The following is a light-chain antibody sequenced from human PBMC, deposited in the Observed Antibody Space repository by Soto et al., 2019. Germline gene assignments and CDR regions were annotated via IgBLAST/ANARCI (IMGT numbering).Light chain of an antibody. CDR3: QQSYSTPPWT. V-gene: IGKV1-39*01. CDR2: AAS. CDR1: QSISSY. J-gene: IGKJ1*01. Sequence: IQMTQYPSSLSASVGDRVTITCRASQSISSYLNWYQQKPGKAPKLLIYAASSLQSGVPSRFSGSGSGTDFTLTISSLQPEDFATYYCQQSYSTPPWTFGQGTNVDI.